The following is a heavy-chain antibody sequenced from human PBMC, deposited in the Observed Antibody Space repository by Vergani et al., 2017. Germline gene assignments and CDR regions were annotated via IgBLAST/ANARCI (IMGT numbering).Heavy chain of an antibody. CDR3: AKDEALLDTAMVTY. J-gene: IGHJ4*02. CDR1: GFTFSSYA. CDR2: ISGSGGST. D-gene: IGHD5-18*01. Sequence: EVQLLESGGGLVQPGGSLRLSCAASGFTFSSYAMSWVRQAPGKGLEWVSAISGSGGSTYYADSVKGRLTISRDNSKNTLYLQMNSLRAEDTAVYYCAKDEALLDTAMVTYWGQGTLVTVSS. V-gene: IGHV3-23*01.